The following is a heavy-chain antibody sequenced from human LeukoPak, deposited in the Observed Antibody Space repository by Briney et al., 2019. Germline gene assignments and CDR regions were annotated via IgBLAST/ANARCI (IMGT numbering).Heavy chain of an antibody. CDR2: INPNSGGT. CDR3: ARGTPRIVNPNPNPIAQDY. J-gene: IGHJ4*02. D-gene: IGHD3-16*02. V-gene: IGHV1-2*02. CDR1: GYTFTGYY. Sequence: ASMKVSCKASGYTFTGYYMYWVRQAPGQGLEWMGWINPNSGGTNYAQKFQGRVTMTRDTSISTAYMELSTLRSDDTAVYFCARGTPRIVNPNPNPIAQDYWGQGTLVTVSS.